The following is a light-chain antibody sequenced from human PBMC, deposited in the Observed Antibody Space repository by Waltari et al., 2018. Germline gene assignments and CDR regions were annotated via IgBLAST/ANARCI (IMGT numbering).Light chain of an antibody. J-gene: IGKJ1*01. V-gene: IGKV1-5*03. CDR1: QSISSW. CDR3: QQYNNYWT. CDR2: KAS. Sequence: DIQMTQSPSTLSASVGDRVTITCRASQSISSWLAWYQQKPGKAPKLLIYKASSLESGVPLRFSGSGSGTEFTLTISSLQPDDFATYYCQQYNNYWTFGQGTKVEIK.